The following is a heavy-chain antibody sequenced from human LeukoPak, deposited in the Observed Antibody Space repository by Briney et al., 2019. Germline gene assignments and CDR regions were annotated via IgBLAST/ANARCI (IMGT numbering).Heavy chain of an antibody. Sequence: PSETLSLTCTVSGGSISSYYWSWIRQPPGKGLEWIGYIYYSGSINYNPSLKSRVTISVDTSKNQFSLKLSSVTAADTAVYYCARDNVWGSYRHAIDYWGQGTLVTVSS. J-gene: IGHJ4*02. CDR1: GGSISSYY. D-gene: IGHD3-16*02. CDR2: IYYSGSI. V-gene: IGHV4-59*01. CDR3: ARDNVWGSYRHAIDY.